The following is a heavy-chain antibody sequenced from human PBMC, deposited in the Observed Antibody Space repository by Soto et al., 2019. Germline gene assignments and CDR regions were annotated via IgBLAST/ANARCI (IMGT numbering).Heavy chain of an antibody. V-gene: IGHV4-34*01. D-gene: IGHD2-2*01. J-gene: IGHJ5*02. CDR2: INHSADT. CDR1: GGSFSGYY. CDR3: ARAPYCSSTRCLNWFEP. Sequence: SETLSLTCAVYGGSFSGYYWGWIRQPPGKGLEWIGEINHSADTNYNPSLKSRVTLSVDTSTNQFSLRLSSVTAADTAVYYCARAPYCSSTRCLNWFEPWGQGTLVTVSS.